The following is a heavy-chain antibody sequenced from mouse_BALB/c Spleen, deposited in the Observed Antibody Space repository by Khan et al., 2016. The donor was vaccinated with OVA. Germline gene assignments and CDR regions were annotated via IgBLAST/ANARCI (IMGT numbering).Heavy chain of an antibody. CDR1: GFNIKDYY. D-gene: IGHD2-1*01. Sequence: LKQSGAEVVRPGALVKLSCKASGFNIKDYYMYWVKQRPEEGLEWIGWIDPENGNSIYDPKFQGKASITADTPSNTAYLQLSSLTSEDTAVYYCIRRGYGNYWFAYWGQGTLVTVSA. CDR3: IRRGYGNYWFAY. CDR2: IDPENGNS. J-gene: IGHJ3*01. V-gene: IGHV14-1*02.